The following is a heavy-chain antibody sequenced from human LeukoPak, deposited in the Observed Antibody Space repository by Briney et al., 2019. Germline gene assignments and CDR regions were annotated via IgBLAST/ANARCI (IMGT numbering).Heavy chain of an antibody. CDR1: GFTFSTYG. CDR2: IQYDGSNK. CDR3: APTGTTGFGYFDY. J-gene: IGHJ4*02. D-gene: IGHD1-1*01. V-gene: IGHV3-30*02. Sequence: GGSLRLSCAASGFTFSTYGTHWVRQAPGKGLEWVAFIQYDGSNKYSADSVKGRFTISRDNSKNTLYLQMNSLRAEDTAVYYCAPTGTTGFGYFDYWGQGTLVTVSS.